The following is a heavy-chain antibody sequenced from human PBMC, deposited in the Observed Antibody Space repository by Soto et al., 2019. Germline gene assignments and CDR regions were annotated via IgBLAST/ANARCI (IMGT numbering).Heavy chain of an antibody. CDR2: ISYDGSNK. CDR3: AKAEDVVVPAAIDY. D-gene: IGHD2-2*01. CDR1: GFTFSSYG. Sequence: QVQLVESGGGVVQPGRSLRLSCAASGFTFSSYGMHWVRQAPGKGLEWVAVISYDGSNKYYADSVKGRFTISRDNSKNTLYLQMNSLRAEDTAVYYCAKAEDVVVPAAIDYWGQGTLVTVS. J-gene: IGHJ4*02. V-gene: IGHV3-30*18.